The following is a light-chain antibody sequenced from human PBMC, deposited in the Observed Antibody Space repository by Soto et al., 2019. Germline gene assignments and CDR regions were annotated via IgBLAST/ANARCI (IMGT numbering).Light chain of an antibody. CDR3: SSYTTTSTHL. J-gene: IGLJ2*01. CDR1: SRNVGGYNF. CDR2: DVS. V-gene: IGLV2-14*03. Sequence: QSALTQPASVSGSPGQSITISCIGTSRNVGGYNFVSWYQHHPGKAPKLIIYDVSNRPSGVSNRFSGSKSGNTASLTISGLQDEDEADYYCSSYTTTSTHLFGGGTKLTVL.